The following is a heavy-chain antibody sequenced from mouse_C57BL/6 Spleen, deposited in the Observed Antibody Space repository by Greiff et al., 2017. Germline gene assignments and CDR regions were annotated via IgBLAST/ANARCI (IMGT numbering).Heavy chain of an antibody. CDR3: ARRLPWYFDV. D-gene: IGHD1-2*01. CDR1: GFTFSDYG. Sequence: EVQLKESGGGLVKPGGSLKLSCAASGFTFSDYGMHWVRQAPEKGLEWVAYISSGSSTIYYADTVKGRFTISRDNAKNTLFLQMTSLRSEDTAMYYCARRLPWYFDVWGTGTTVTVSS. V-gene: IGHV5-17*01. CDR2: ISSGSSTI. J-gene: IGHJ1*03.